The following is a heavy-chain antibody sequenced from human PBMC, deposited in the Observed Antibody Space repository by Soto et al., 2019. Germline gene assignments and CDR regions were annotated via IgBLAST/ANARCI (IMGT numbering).Heavy chain of an antibody. CDR1: GFTFSNFG. Sequence: QVQLVESGGGVVQPGRSLRLSCAASGFTFSNFGMHWVRQAPGKGLEWEAVISSDGSDKYYSDSVKGRFTISRDNSKNTLFLQMNSLRVEDTAVYYCAKGSEVARQELDYWGQGTLVTVSS. CDR2: ISSDGSDK. J-gene: IGHJ4*02. V-gene: IGHV3-30*18. CDR3: AKGSEVARQELDY. D-gene: IGHD2-15*01.